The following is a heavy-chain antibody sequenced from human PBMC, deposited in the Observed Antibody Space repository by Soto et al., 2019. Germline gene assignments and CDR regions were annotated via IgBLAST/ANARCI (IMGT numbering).Heavy chain of an antibody. D-gene: IGHD3-10*01. J-gene: IGHJ3*01. Sequence: GGSLRLSCAASGFTFSLSWMSWVRQAPGKGLEWVANIKQDGSDKYYVDSVKGRFTISRDNAKRSLFLQMNTLRAEDTAVYYCARGGRPDFWGQGTMVTVSS. V-gene: IGHV3-7*01. CDR3: ARGGRPDF. CDR2: IKQDGSDK. CDR1: GFTFSLSW.